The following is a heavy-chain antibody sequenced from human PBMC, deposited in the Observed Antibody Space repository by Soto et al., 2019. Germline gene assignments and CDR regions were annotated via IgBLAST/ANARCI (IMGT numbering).Heavy chain of an antibody. Sequence: PSETLSLTCTVSGGSISSYYWIWIRQPAGKGLEWIGRIYTSGSTNYNPSLKSRVTMSVDTSKNQFSLKLSSVTAADTAVYYCAGGVVIDYYYYYGMDVWGQGTTVTVSS. CDR3: AGGVVIDYYYYYGMDV. CDR2: IYTSGST. CDR1: GGSISSYY. D-gene: IGHD3-3*01. V-gene: IGHV4-4*07. J-gene: IGHJ6*02.